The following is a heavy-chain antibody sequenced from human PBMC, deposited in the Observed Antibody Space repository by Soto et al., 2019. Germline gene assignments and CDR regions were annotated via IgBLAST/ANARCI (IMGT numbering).Heavy chain of an antibody. V-gene: IGHV3-30-3*01. J-gene: IGHJ4*02. CDR2: ISYDGSNK. D-gene: IGHD5-12*01. CDR1: GFTFSSYA. CDR3: AGGHRVATLLDY. Sequence: QVQLVESGGGVVQPGRSLRLSCAASGFTFSSYAMHWVRQAPGKGLEWVAVISYDGSNKYYADSVKGRFTISRDNSKNTQYLQMNSLRAEDTAVYYCAGGHRVATLLDYWGQGTLVTVSS.